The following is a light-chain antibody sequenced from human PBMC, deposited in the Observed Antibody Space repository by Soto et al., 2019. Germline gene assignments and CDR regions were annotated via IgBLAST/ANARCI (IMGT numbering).Light chain of an antibody. CDR3: QQRSNWPRIT. CDR2: DAS. CDR1: QSVSSY. Sequence: EIVFTQAPATLSLSPVEIATLSCRASQSVSSYLAWYQQKPGQAPRLIIYDASNRATGIPARFSGSGSGTDFTLTISSLEPEDFAVYYGQQRSNWPRITFGQGTRLEI. V-gene: IGKV3-11*01. J-gene: IGKJ5*01.